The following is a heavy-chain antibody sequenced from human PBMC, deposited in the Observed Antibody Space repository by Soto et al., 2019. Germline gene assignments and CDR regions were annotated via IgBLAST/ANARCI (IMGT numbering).Heavy chain of an antibody. V-gene: IGHV3-21*01. CDR3: ARVTLATVTAQLDMDV. D-gene: IGHD4-17*01. J-gene: IGHJ6*02. CDR1: GFTFSSYS. CDR2: ISSSSSYI. Sequence: EVQLVESGGGLVKPGGSLRLSCAASGFTFSSYSMNWVRQAPGKGLEWVSSISSSSSYIYYADSVKGRFTISRDNAKTSLYLQMNSLRAEDTAVYYCARVTLATVTAQLDMDVWGQGTTVTVSS.